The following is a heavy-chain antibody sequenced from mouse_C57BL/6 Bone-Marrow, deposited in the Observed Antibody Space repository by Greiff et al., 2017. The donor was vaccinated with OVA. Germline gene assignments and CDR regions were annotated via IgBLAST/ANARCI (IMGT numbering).Heavy chain of an antibody. CDR3: ARHKLDD. CDR1: GFTFSDYY. CDR2: LSNGGGST. J-gene: IGHJ2*01. D-gene: IGHD4-1*01. V-gene: IGHV5-12*01. Sequence: EVKLVESGGGLVQPGGSLKLSCAASGFTFSDYYMYWVRQTPEKRLEWVAYLSNGGGSTYYPDTVKGRFTISRDNAKNTLYLQMSRLKSEDTAMYYCARHKLDDWGQGTTLTVSS.